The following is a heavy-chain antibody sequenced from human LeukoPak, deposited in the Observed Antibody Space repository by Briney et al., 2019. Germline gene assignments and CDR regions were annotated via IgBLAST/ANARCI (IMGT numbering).Heavy chain of an antibody. CDR1: GFTFDDYA. CDR2: ISWNSGSI. V-gene: IGHV3-9*03. Sequence: PGRSLRLSCAASGFTFDDYAMHWVRQAPGKGLEWVSGISWNSGSIGYADSVKGRFTISRDNAKNSLYLQMNSLRAEDMALYYCAKDKVSELEPNYFDYWGQGTLVTVSS. D-gene: IGHD1-14*01. J-gene: IGHJ4*02. CDR3: AKDKVSELEPNYFDY.